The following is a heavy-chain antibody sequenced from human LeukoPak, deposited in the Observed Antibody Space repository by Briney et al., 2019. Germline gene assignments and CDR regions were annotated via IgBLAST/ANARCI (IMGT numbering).Heavy chain of an antibody. J-gene: IGHJ2*01. CDR2: IYASGST. D-gene: IGHD7-27*01. Sequence: SETLSLTCAVSGVSISRYYWSWIRQPPGKGLECIGHIYASGSTNYSPSLKSRVTISVDTSKTQFSLKLSSVTAADTAVYYCARSQLGIDWYFDRWGRGTLVTVSS. V-gene: IGHV4-4*09. CDR3: ARSQLGIDWYFDR. CDR1: GVSISRYY.